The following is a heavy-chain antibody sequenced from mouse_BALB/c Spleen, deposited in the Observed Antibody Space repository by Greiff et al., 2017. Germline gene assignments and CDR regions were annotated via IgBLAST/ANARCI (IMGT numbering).Heavy chain of an antibody. Sequence: QVQLQQSGAELVRPGASVTLSCKASGYTFTDYEMHWVKQTPVHGLEWIGAIDPETGGTAYNQKFKGKATLTADKSSSTAYMELRSLTSEDSAVYYCTRGDGNYLRFAYWGQGTLVTVSA. D-gene: IGHD2-1*01. CDR2: IDPETGGT. CDR3: TRGDGNYLRFAY. CDR1: GYTFTDYE. J-gene: IGHJ3*01. V-gene: IGHV1-15*01.